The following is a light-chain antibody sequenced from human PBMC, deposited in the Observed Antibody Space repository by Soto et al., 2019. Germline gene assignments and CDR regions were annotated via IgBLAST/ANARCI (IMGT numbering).Light chain of an antibody. Sequence: QSALTQPASVSGSPGQSITISCTGTSSDTAGYNYVSWYQQHPGKAPKLLIYANNQRPSGVPDRFSGSKSGTSASLAISGLQSEDEADYYCALWDDSLNGVIFGGGTKLTVL. CDR3: ALWDDSLNGVI. CDR2: ANN. CDR1: SSDTAGYNY. J-gene: IGLJ2*01. V-gene: IGLV2-14*01.